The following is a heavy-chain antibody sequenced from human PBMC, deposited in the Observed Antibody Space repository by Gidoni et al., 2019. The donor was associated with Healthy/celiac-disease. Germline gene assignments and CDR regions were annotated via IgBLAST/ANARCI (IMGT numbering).Heavy chain of an antibody. CDR3: ARSPVSLYSSSSGYYYYYYYMDV. CDR1: GFTFSSHT. J-gene: IGHJ6*03. D-gene: IGHD6-6*01. V-gene: IGHV3-21*01. Sequence: GGGLVKPGGSLRLSCSAPGFTFSSHTMNWVRQAPGKGLEWVSSISSSSSYIYYADSVKGRFTISRDNAKNSLYLQMNSLRAEDTAVYYCARSPVSLYSSSSGYYYYYYYMDVWGKGTTVTVSS. CDR2: ISSSSSYI.